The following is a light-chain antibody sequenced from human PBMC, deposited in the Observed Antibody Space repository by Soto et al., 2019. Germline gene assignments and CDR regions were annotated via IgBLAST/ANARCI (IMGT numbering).Light chain of an antibody. CDR2: DAS. Sequence: EIVLTQSPATLSLSPGERATLSCRASQSVSSYLAWYQQKPGQAPRLLIYDASNRATGIPARFSGSGSGTDFTLTISRLEPEDFAVYFCYQYDSSPWTFGQGTKVDIK. CDR3: YQYDSSPWT. J-gene: IGKJ1*01. V-gene: IGKV3-11*01. CDR1: QSVSSY.